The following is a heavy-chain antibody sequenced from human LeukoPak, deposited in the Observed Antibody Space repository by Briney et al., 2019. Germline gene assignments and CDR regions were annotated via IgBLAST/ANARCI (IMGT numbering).Heavy chain of an antibody. D-gene: IGHD1-26*01. CDR3: ARGIRTERVGALYYFDY. Sequence: PGGSLRLSCAASGFTFSSYWMSWVRQAPGKGLEWEANIKQDGSEKYYVDSVKGRFTISRDNAKNSLYLQMNSLRAEDTAVYYCARGIRTERVGALYYFDYWGQGTLVTVSS. V-gene: IGHV3-7*01. CDR2: IKQDGSEK. CDR1: GFTFSSYW. J-gene: IGHJ4*02.